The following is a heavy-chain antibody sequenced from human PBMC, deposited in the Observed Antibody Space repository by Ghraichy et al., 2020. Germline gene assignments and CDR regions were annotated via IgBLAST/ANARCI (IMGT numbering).Heavy chain of an antibody. D-gene: IGHD5-24*01. Sequence: SQTLSLTCTVSGGSISRTSYYWGWIRQAPGKGLEWIGSMYYSGSIYYNPSLKSRVTTSVDTSKNQFFLKLSSVTAADTAVYYCARHEGAGVDGYNYWYYGMDVLGQGTTVTVSS. J-gene: IGHJ6*02. V-gene: IGHV4-39*01. CDR1: GGSISRTSYY. CDR3: ARHEGAGVDGYNYWYYGMDV. CDR2: MYYSGSI.